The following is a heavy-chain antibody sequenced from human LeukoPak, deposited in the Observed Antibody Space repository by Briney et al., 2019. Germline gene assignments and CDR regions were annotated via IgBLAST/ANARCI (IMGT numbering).Heavy chain of an antibody. J-gene: IGHJ4*02. CDR1: GFSFSDYS. CDR3: ARGDYDSSGYYEV. D-gene: IGHD3-22*01. V-gene: IGHV3-11*05. CDR2: RSSSSYT. Sequence: GGSLRLSCAASGFSFSDYSMSWIRQAPGKGLECISYRSSSSYTNYADSVKGRFTISRDNANNSLYLQMNSLRAEDTAVYYCARGDYDSSGYYEVWGQGTLVTVSS.